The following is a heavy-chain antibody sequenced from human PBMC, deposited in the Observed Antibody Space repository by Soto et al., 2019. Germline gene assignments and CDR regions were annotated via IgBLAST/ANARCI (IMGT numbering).Heavy chain of an antibody. CDR1: GYTFTISG. D-gene: IGHD5-12*01. CDR3: AREGVAPYYYYGMDV. CDR2: ISTYNGDT. J-gene: IGHJ6*02. V-gene: IGHV1-18*01. Sequence: ASVKVSCKASGYTFTISGIIWVRQAPGQGLEWMGWISTYNGDTNYAQTFQGRVTMTTDTSTSTVHMEVRSMRSGDTAVYYCAREGVAPYYYYGMDVWGQGTPVTVSS.